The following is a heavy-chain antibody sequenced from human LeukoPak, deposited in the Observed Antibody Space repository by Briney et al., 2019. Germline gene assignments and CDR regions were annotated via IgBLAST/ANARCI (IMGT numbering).Heavy chain of an antibody. J-gene: IGHJ4*02. CDR1: GYTFTRYY. CDR3: ARGASRSFDY. CDR2: INPSGDNT. Sequence: ASVKVSCKASGYTFTRYYMHWVRQAPGQGLEWMGIINPSGDNTSYAQKFQGRVTLTRNTSITTAYMELSSLTSDDTAVYYCARGASRSFDYWGQGTLVTVSS. V-gene: IGHV1-46*01.